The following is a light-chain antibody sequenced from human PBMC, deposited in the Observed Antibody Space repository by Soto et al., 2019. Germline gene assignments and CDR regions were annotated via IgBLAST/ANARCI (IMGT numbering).Light chain of an antibody. V-gene: IGKV3-20*01. Sequence: EIVLTQSPGTLSLSPGERATLSCRASQSVSSSYLAWYQQKPGQAPRLLIYGASNKATGIPDRFSGNGSGTDFTLTISRLEPEDFAVYYCQQYGSSLTWTFGQGTKVDIK. J-gene: IGKJ1*01. CDR1: QSVSSSY. CDR3: QQYGSSLTWT. CDR2: GAS.